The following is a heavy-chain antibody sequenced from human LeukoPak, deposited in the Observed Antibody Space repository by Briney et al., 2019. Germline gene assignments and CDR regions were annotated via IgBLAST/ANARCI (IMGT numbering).Heavy chain of an antibody. D-gene: IGHD3/OR15-3a*01. V-gene: IGHV1-2*06. CDR3: ATGVFWTGYYELDH. Sequence: ASVKVSCKASGYTFTGYYMHWVRQAPGQGLEWMGRINPNSGGTNYAQKFQGRVTMTRDTSISTAYMELSRLTSDDTAVYYCATGVFWTGYYELDHWGQGTLVTVSS. J-gene: IGHJ4*02. CDR2: INPNSGGT. CDR1: GYTFTGYY.